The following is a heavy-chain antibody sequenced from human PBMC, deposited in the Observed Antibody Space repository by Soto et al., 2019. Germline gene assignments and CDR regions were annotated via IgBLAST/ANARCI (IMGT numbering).Heavy chain of an antibody. CDR2: IYPGASDP. J-gene: IGHJ4*02. Sequence: PGASQTISCNTSGDSFTSHWSGLVLQRHGKGLGWIGIIYPGASDPRYSPSFQGQVSISADKSISTAYLQWSSLKASDSAIYSCARLARTFLGTITLSPSGYFEYWGQGTLVTVSS. CDR1: GDSFTSHW. V-gene: IGHV5-51*01. CDR3: ARLARTFLGTITLSPSGYFEY. D-gene: IGHD1-7*01.